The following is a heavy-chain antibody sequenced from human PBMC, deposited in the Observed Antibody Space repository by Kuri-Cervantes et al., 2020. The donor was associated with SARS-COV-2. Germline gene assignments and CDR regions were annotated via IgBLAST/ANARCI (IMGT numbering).Heavy chain of an antibody. Sequence: KVSCKGSGYSFTSYWISWVRQMPGKGLEWMGRIDPSDSYTNYSPSFQGHVTISADKSISTAYLQWSSLKASDIAMYYCARLGGDILTGYWKYYYGMDVWGQGTTVTVSS. CDR1: GYSFTSYW. CDR3: ARLGGDILTGYWKYYYGMDV. CDR2: IDPSDSYT. V-gene: IGHV5-10-1*01. D-gene: IGHD3-9*01. J-gene: IGHJ6*02.